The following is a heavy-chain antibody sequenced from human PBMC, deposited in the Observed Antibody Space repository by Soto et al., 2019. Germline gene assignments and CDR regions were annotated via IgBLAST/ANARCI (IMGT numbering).Heavy chain of an antibody. J-gene: IGHJ4*02. CDR1: GFSLSNNGVG. V-gene: IGHV2-5*01. CDR3: AHRRRIGEERRTYDY. CDR2: IYWYDDQ. D-gene: IGHD1-1*01. Sequence: QITLKESGPTLVKPTQTLTLTCTFSGFSLSNNGVGVGWIRQPPGKALEWLALIYWYDDQRYSPSLKNRLTITKATSKIQVVLTMTNMDPEDTATYYCAHRRRIGEERRTYDYRGQGTLVTVSS.